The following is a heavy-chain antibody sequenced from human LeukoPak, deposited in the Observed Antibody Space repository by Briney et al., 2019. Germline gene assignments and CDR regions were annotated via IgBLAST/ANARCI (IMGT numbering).Heavy chain of an antibody. CDR3: ARLRRGCSSTSCFFDY. D-gene: IGHD2-2*01. J-gene: IGHJ4*02. Sequence: GESLKISCKGSGYSFTSYWIGWVRQMPGKGLEWMGIIYPGDSDTRYSPSFQGQVNISADKSISTAYLQWSSLKASDTAMYYCARLRRGCSSTSCFFDYWGQGTLVTVSS. V-gene: IGHV5-51*01. CDR2: IYPGDSDT. CDR1: GYSFTSYW.